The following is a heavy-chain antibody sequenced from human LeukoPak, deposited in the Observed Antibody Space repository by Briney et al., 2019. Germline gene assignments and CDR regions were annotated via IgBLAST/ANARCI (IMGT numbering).Heavy chain of an antibody. CDR1: GFTFSSYE. D-gene: IGHD5-24*01. CDR3: ARGNGYDY. J-gene: IGHJ4*02. Sequence: PGGSLRLSCAASGFTFSSYEMNWVRQAPGKGLEWVSYITSSGSTIHYADSVKGRFTISRDNARNSLYLQVNSLRVEDTAVYYCARGNGYDYWGQGTLVTVSS. V-gene: IGHV3-48*03. CDR2: ITSSGSTI.